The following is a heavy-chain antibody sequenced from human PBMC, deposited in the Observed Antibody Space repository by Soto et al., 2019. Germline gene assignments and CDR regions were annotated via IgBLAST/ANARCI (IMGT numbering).Heavy chain of an antibody. Sequence: SVKVSCKASGGTFSSYAISWVRQAPGQGLEWMGGIIPIFGTANYAQKFQGRVTITADESTSTAYMELSSLRSEDPAVYYCARGKWSSGWPTDYWGQGTLVTVSS. J-gene: IGHJ4*02. CDR2: IIPIFGTA. CDR3: ARGKWSSGWPTDY. V-gene: IGHV1-69*13. CDR1: GGTFSSYA. D-gene: IGHD6-19*01.